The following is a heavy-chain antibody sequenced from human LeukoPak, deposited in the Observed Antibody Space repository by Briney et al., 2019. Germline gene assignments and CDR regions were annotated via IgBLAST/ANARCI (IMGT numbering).Heavy chain of an antibody. CDR2: ISSSSSYI. Sequence: GGSLRLSCAASGFIFSSYSMNWVRQAPGKGLEWVSSISSSSSYIYYADSVKGRFTISRDNAKNSLYLRMNSLRAEDTALYYCARDGRYDFWSGTSSYFDCWGQGTLVTVSS. J-gene: IGHJ4*02. V-gene: IGHV3-21*04. D-gene: IGHD3-3*01. CDR1: GFIFSSYS. CDR3: ARDGRYDFWSGTSSYFDC.